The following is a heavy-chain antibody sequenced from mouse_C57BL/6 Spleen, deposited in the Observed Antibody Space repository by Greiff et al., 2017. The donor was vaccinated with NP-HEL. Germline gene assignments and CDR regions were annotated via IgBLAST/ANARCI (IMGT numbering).Heavy chain of an antibody. D-gene: IGHD2-5*01. V-gene: IGHV5-16*01. J-gene: IGHJ4*01. CDR1: GFTFSDYY. Sequence: DVKLVESEGGLVQPGSSMKLSCTASGFTFSDYYMAWVRQVPEKGLEWVANINYDGSSTYYLDSLKSRFIISRDNAKNILYLQMSSLKSEDTATYYCARASNYDAMDYWGQGTSVTVSS. CDR2: INYDGSST. CDR3: ARASNYDAMDY.